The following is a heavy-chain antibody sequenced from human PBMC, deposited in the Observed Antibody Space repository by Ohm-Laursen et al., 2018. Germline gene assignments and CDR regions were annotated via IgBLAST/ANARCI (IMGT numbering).Heavy chain of an antibody. CDR3: ARDKVYGDLSWSKYRPYYFDS. V-gene: IGHV1-46*01. D-gene: IGHD4-17*01. CDR1: GFTFTSYF. Sequence: ASVKVSCNASGFTFTSYFLHWVRQAPGQGLEWMGIINPTDDSTFITQKFQGRVSMTRDTPTSTVYMELTSLRSEDTAVYYCARDKVYGDLSWSKYRPYYFDSWGQGTLVTVSS. J-gene: IGHJ4*02. CDR2: INPTDDST.